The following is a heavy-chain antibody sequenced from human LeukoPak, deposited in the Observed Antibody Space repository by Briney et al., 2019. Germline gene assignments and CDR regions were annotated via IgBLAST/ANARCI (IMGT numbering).Heavy chain of an antibody. Sequence: SETLSLTCTVSGGSISSHHWSWIRQPPGKGLEWSGYIYYSGSTNYNPSLKSRVTISVDTSKNQFSLKLSSVTAADTAVYYCARVAVEAAAGPNFDYWGQGTLVTVSS. J-gene: IGHJ4*02. V-gene: IGHV4-59*11. CDR1: GGSISSHH. D-gene: IGHD6-13*01. CDR3: ARVAVEAAAGPNFDY. CDR2: IYYSGST.